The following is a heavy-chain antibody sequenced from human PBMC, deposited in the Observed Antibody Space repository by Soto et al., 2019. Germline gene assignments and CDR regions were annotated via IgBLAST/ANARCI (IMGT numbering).Heavy chain of an antibody. D-gene: IGHD6-25*01. CDR1: GYTFTAFA. CDR2: INVGNGGT. Sequence: QVHLVQSGAEVKKPGASVKVSCKTSGYTFTAFAVHWVRQASGQRLEWIGWINVGNGGTKSSQNHQGRVTTTRDTSASPVDTEPSSLGSGATAVYFCVRVGGSGWTPAFRGQGTLVTVSS. CDR3: VRVGGSGWTPAF. J-gene: IGHJ4*02. V-gene: IGHV1-3*01.